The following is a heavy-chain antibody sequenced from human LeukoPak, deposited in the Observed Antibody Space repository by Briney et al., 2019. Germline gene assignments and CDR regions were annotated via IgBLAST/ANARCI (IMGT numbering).Heavy chain of an antibody. J-gene: IGHJ6*02. D-gene: IGHD3-3*01. CDR1: GFTFNSYG. CDR3: AKDELRFLEWLSRMDV. V-gene: IGHV3-30*18. CDR2: ISYDGSNK. Sequence: PGRSLRLSCAASGFTFNSYGMHWVRQAPGKGLEWVAVISYDGSNKYYADSVKGRFTISRHNSKNTLYLQMNSLRAEDTAVYYCAKDELRFLEWLSRMDVWGQGTTVTVSS.